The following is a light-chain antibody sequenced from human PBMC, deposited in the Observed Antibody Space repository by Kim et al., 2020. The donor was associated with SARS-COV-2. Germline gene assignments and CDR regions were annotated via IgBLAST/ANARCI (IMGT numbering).Light chain of an antibody. CDR1: QSVGSN. Sequence: EIVMTQSPAILSVSPGERATLSCRASQSVGSNLAWYQQKPGQAPRLLISGASTRATGIPARFSGSGSGTEFTLTISSLQSEDFAVYYCPQYNNWPPWTFGQGTKVDIK. CDR2: GAS. CDR3: PQYNNWPPWT. V-gene: IGKV3-15*01. J-gene: IGKJ1*01.